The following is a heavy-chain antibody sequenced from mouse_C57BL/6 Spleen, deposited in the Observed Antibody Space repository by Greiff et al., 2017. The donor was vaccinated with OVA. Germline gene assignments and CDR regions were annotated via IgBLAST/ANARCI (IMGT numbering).Heavy chain of an antibody. Sequence: QVQLQQSGPELVKPGASVKISCKASGYAFSSSWMNWVKQRPGKGLEWIGRIYPGDGDTNYNGKFKGKATLTADKSSSTAYMQLSSLTSEDSAVYFGATAYSNYEGLFAYWGQGTLVTVSA. CDR1: GYAFSSSW. CDR2: IYPGDGDT. D-gene: IGHD2-5*01. J-gene: IGHJ3*01. CDR3: ATAYSNYEGLFAY. V-gene: IGHV1-82*01.